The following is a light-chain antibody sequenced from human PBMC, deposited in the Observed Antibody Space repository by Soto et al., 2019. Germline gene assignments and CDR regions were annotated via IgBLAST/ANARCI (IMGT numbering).Light chain of an antibody. CDR1: QSVSRN. V-gene: IGKV3-15*01. CDR3: QQYNNWPLYT. Sequence: EIGMTQSPATLSVSPGERATLSCRASQSVSRNLAWYQQRPGRAPRLLIYDASTRATDIPARFSGSGSGTEFTLTISSLQSEDFAVYYCQQYNNWPLYTFGQGTKLEIK. J-gene: IGKJ2*01. CDR2: DAS.